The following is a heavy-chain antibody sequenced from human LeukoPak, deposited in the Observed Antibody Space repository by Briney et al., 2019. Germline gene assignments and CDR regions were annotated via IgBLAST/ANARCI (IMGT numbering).Heavy chain of an antibody. CDR3: ARDARGGSSWYGFDY. CDR1: GFTFSSYG. V-gene: IGHV3-33*01. J-gene: IGHJ4*02. Sequence: GGSLRLSCAASGFTFSSYGMHWVRQAPGKGLEWVAVIWYDGSNKYYADSVKGRFTISRDNSKNTLYLQMNSLRAEGTAVYYCARDARGGSSWYGFDYWGQGTLVTVS. CDR2: IWYDGSNK. D-gene: IGHD6-13*01.